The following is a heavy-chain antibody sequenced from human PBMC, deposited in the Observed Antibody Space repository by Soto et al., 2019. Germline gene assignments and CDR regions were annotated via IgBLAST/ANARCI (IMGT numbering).Heavy chain of an antibody. J-gene: IGHJ5*02. V-gene: IGHV4-34*01. CDR3: ARGLFSSGWYSYFDP. CDR1: TDSYKGYY. Sequence: PSLTCAVSTDSYKGYYWTWIRQSPGKGLEWIGEISQSGFTNYNPSLESRVTLSVDTSKSEFSLHLTSMTAADTALYYCARGLFSSGWYSYFDPWGQGTPVTVSS. D-gene: IGHD6-19*01. CDR2: ISQSGFT.